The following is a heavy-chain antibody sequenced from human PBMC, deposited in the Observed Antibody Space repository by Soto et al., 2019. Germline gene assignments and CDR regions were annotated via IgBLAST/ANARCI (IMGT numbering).Heavy chain of an antibody. V-gene: IGHV3-30*03. CDR3: XXXXXXXXXXXXFNY. Sequence: VQLVESGGGVVQPGRSLRLSCAASGFTFSDYAIHWVRQAXGKGLEWVAVVSHDGRNTHYADSVKGRFTISRDSSKXXXXXXXXXXXXXXXXXXXXXXXXXXXXXXXXFNYWGQGALVTVSS. CDR1: GFTFSDYA. CDR2: VSHDGRNT. J-gene: IGHJ4*02.